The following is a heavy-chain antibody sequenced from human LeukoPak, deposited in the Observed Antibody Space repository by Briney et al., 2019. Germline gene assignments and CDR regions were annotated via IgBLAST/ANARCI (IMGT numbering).Heavy chain of an antibody. CDR3: ARDFWGTMVRAASMDV. V-gene: IGHV1-69*10. CDR2: IIPSFGIP. Sequence: SVKVSCKASRDAFNSHTINWVRQAPGQGLEWVGSIIPSFGIPSYAQKFKGRVTISADTSTTTAFMDLTSLRSEDTAVYYCARDFWGTMVRAASMDVWGQGTTVTVSS. D-gene: IGHD3-10*01. J-gene: IGHJ6*02. CDR1: RDAFNSHT.